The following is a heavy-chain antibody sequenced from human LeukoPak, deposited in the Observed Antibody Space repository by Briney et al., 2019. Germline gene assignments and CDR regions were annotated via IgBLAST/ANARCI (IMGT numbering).Heavy chain of an antibody. Sequence: GGSLRLSCAVSGFTFTDTYMTWIRQAPGKGLESLSYISPSGTDISYADSVKGRFTISRDNAKNSLYLQMNSLRAEDTALYYCAKGEYDYGDLGWFDPWGQGTLVTVSS. CDR1: GFTFTDTY. V-gene: IGHV3-11*01. CDR2: ISPSGTDI. J-gene: IGHJ5*02. D-gene: IGHD4-17*01. CDR3: AKGEYDYGDLGWFDP.